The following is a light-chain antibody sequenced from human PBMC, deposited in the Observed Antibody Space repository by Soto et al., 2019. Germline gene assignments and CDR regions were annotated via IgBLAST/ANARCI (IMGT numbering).Light chain of an antibody. CDR3: QQYASDRPPWT. Sequence: EIVLTQSPGTLSLSPGDRATLSCRASHSINTSFLAWFQQKPGQAPRLLIYAASTRATGIPDRFSGSASETDFTLTINRLEPDDHAVYYCQQYASDRPPWTFGQGTKVDIK. CDR1: HSINTSF. J-gene: IGKJ1*01. V-gene: IGKV3-20*01. CDR2: AAS.